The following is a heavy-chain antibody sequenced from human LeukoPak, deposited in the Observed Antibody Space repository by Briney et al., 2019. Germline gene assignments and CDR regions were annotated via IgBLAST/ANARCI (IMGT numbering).Heavy chain of an antibody. V-gene: IGHV3-48*03. J-gene: IGHJ4*02. D-gene: IGHD1-26*01. CDR1: GFTFSSYE. Sequence: GGSLRLSCAASGFTFSSYEMNWVRQAPGKGLEWVSYISSSGSTICYADSVKGRFTISRDNAKNSLYLQMNSLRVEDTAAYYCARDSGSYYLDYWGQGTLVTVSS. CDR2: ISSSGSTI. CDR3: ARDSGSYYLDY.